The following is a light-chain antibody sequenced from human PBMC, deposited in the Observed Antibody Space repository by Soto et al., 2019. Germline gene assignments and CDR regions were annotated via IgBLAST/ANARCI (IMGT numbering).Light chain of an antibody. CDR1: QSVSSN. CDR2: GAS. V-gene: IGKV3-15*01. CDR3: QQNNNWPS. Sequence: EIVMTQSPATLSVSPGERATLSCRASQSVSSNLAWYQQKPGQAPRLLIYGASTRATGIPARFSGSGSGTESTLTISSLQSEDFAVYYCQQNNNWPSFGQGTKVEIK. J-gene: IGKJ1*01.